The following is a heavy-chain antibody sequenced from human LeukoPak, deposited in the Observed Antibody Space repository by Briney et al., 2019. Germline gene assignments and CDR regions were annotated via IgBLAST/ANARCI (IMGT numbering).Heavy chain of an antibody. Sequence: SQTLSLTCTVSGGSISSGGYHWRWLRQHPGKALEGIGYIYYSGSTYYNRSLKSRVTISVDTSKSQFSLKLSSVTAADTAVYYCGRDRGSGSYYNGYWYFDLWGRGTLVTVSS. D-gene: IGHD3-10*01. CDR1: GGSISSGGYH. CDR3: GRDRGSGSYYNGYWYFDL. J-gene: IGHJ2*01. CDR2: IYYSGST. V-gene: IGHV4-31*03.